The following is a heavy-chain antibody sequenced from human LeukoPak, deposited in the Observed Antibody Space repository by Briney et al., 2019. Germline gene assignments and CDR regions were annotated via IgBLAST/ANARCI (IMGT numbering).Heavy chain of an antibody. J-gene: IGHJ4*02. Sequence: ASVKVSCKASGYTFTSYDINWVRQATGQGLEWMGWMNPNSGDTGYAQKFQGRVTMTRNTSISTAYMELSSLRSEDTAVYYCARGGYYGSGSYYTRLDYWGQGTLVTVSS. D-gene: IGHD3-10*01. CDR3: ARGGYYGSGSYYTRLDY. V-gene: IGHV1-8*01. CDR2: MNPNSGDT. CDR1: GYTFTSYD.